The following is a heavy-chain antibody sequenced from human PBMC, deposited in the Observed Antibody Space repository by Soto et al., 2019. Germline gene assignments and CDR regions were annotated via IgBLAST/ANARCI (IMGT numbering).Heavy chain of an antibody. Sequence: ASVKVSCKASGYTFTSYGISWVRQAPGQGLEWMGWISAYNGNTNYAQKLQGRVTMTTDTSTSTAYMELRSLRSDDTAVYYCARDRPYYDSSGYSPFDYWGQGTLVTVSS. D-gene: IGHD3-22*01. V-gene: IGHV1-18*04. CDR3: ARDRPYYDSSGYSPFDY. CDR1: GYTFTSYG. J-gene: IGHJ4*02. CDR2: ISAYNGNT.